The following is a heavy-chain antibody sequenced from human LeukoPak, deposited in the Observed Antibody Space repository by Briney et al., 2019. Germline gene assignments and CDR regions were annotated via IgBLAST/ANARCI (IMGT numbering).Heavy chain of an antibody. CDR1: GNTFAGYY. D-gene: IGHD2-2*01. CDR2: ISAYNGNT. J-gene: IGHJ6*03. Sequence: ASVRVSCKASGNTFAGYYVHWVRQAPGQGLEWMGWISAYNGNTNYAQKLQGRVTMTTDTSTSTAYMELRSLRSDDTAVYYCARPATPGYCSSTSCPYYYMDVWGKGTTVTISS. V-gene: IGHV1-18*04. CDR3: ARPATPGYCSSTSCPYYYMDV.